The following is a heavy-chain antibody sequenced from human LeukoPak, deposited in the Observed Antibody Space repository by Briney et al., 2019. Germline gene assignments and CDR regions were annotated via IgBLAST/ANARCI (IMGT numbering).Heavy chain of an antibody. CDR3: ATQFRYCSSTSCLGLDP. D-gene: IGHD2-2*01. V-gene: IGHV3-23*01. CDR1: GFTFSNYA. CDR2: ISGSGGST. J-gene: IGHJ5*02. Sequence: PGGSLRLSCAASGFTFSNYAMSWVRQAPGKGLEWVSAISGSGGSTYYADSVKGRFTISRDNSKNTLYLQMNSLRAEDTAVYYCATQFRYCSSTSCLGLDPWGQGTLVTVSS.